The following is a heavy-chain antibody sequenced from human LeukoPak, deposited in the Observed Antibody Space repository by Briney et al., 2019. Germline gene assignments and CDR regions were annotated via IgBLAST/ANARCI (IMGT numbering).Heavy chain of an antibody. J-gene: IGHJ5*02. V-gene: IGHV4-34*01. D-gene: IGHD2-8*01. CDR2: INHSGST. CDR3: ARGYCTNGVCSLNWFDP. CDR1: GGSISSYY. Sequence: PSETLSLTCTVSGGSISSYYWSWIRQPPGKGLEWIGEINHSGSTNYNPSLKSRVTISVDTSKSQFSLKLSSVTAADTAVYYCARGYCTNGVCSLNWFDPWGQGTLVTVSS.